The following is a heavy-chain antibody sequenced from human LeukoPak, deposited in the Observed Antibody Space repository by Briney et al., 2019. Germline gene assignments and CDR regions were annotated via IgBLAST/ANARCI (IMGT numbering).Heavy chain of an antibody. CDR3: ARGLGSLYNWFDP. Sequence: PSETLSLTCTVSGGSISSSSYSWGWIRQPPGKGLEWIGSIYYSGSTYYNPSLKSRVTISVDTSKNQFSLKLSSVTAADTAVYYCARGLGSLYNWFDPWGQGTLVTVSS. CDR2: IYYSGST. CDR1: GGSISSSSYS. J-gene: IGHJ5*02. V-gene: IGHV4-39*07.